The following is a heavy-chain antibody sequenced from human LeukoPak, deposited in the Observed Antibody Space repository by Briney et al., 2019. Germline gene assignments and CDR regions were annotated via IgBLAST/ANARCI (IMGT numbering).Heavy chain of an antibody. D-gene: IGHD6-13*01. CDR1: GYTFTGYY. J-gene: IGHJ6*02. Sequence: GASVKVSRKASGYTFTGYYMHWVRQAPGQGLEWMGWINPNSGGTNYAQKFQGRVTMTRDTSISTAYMELSRLRSDDTAVYYCARDRSSWTIYYYYGMDVWGQGTTVTVSS. CDR2: INPNSGGT. CDR3: ARDRSSWTIYYYYGMDV. V-gene: IGHV1-2*02.